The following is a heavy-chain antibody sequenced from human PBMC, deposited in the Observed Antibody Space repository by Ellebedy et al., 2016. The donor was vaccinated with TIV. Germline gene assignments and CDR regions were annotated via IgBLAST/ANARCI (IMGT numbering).Heavy chain of an antibody. CDR3: ATPGAVVEANAFDI. CDR1: GGSISSGGYS. J-gene: IGHJ3*02. V-gene: IGHV4-30-2*01. Sequence: SETLSLTCAVSGGSISSGGYSWSWIRQPPGKGLEWIGYIYHSGSTYYNPSLKSRVTISVDTSKNQFSLKLSSVTAADTAVYYCATPGAVVEANAFDIWGQGTMVTVSS. D-gene: IGHD2-15*01. CDR2: IYHSGST.